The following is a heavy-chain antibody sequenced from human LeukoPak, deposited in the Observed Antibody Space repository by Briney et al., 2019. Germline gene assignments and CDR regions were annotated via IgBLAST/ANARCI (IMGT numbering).Heavy chain of an antibody. V-gene: IGHV3-53*01. CDR2: IYSGGST. CDR1: GFTVSSNY. Sequence: GGSLRLSCAASGFTVSSNYMSWVRQAPGKGLEWVSVIYSGGSTYYADSVKGRFTISRDNSKNTLYLQMNSLRAEDTAVYYCARTRGAAAGVYYFDYWGQGTLVTVSS. J-gene: IGHJ4*02. D-gene: IGHD6-13*01. CDR3: ARTRGAAAGVYYFDY.